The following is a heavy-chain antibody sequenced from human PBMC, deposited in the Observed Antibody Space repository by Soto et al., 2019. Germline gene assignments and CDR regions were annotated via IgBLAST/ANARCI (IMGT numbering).Heavy chain of an antibody. CDR2: ISNDGNDE. D-gene: IGHD1-26*01. CDR3: ANDIHSGRNHLGAAY. V-gene: IGHV3-30*18. Sequence: QVQVVESGGGVVQPGRSLRLSCAASGFVFSHYGMHWVRQAPGKGREWVAVISNDGNDEYYIDSVKGRFTISRDNSKNTLYLKMNNLNTEDTDLYYCANDIHSGRNHLGAAYWGQGTLVTVSS. J-gene: IGHJ1*01. CDR1: GFVFSHYG.